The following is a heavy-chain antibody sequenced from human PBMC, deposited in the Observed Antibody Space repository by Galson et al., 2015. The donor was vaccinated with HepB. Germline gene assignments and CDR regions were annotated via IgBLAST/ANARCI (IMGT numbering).Heavy chain of an antibody. CDR1: GFTFSNYK. CDR3: AGERGAYNDYDYAFDI. J-gene: IGHJ3*02. D-gene: IGHD3-22*01. Sequence: SLRLSCAASGFTFSNYKMNWVRQAPGKGLGWVSSISDSGKNIYYAASMKGRFTISRDNARNSLYLQMNSLRAEDTAVYYCAGERGAYNDYDYAFDIWGQGTMVTVSS. V-gene: IGHV3-21*01. CDR2: ISDSGKNI.